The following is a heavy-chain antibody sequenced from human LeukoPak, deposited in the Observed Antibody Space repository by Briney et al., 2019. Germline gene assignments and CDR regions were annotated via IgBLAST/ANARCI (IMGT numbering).Heavy chain of an antibody. Sequence: ASVKVSCKASGGTSSSYTISWVRHGPGQGLEWMGRIIPILGIANYAQKFQGRVTITADKSTSTAYMELSSLRSEDTAVYYCARGPDYDSSGYVLDYWGQGTLVTVSS. D-gene: IGHD3-22*01. V-gene: IGHV1-69*02. CDR3: ARGPDYDSSGYVLDY. CDR2: IIPILGIA. J-gene: IGHJ4*01. CDR1: GGTSSSYT.